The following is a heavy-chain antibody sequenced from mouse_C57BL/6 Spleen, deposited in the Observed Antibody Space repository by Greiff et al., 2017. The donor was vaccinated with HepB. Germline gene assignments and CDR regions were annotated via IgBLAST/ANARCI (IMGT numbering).Heavy chain of an antibody. CDR1: GYTFTNYW. CDR2: IYPGGGYT. J-gene: IGHJ2*01. D-gene: IGHD3-3*01. Sequence: QVQLQQSGAELVRPGTSVKMSCKASGYTFTNYWIGWAKQRPGHGLEWIGDIYPGGGYTNYNEKFKGKTTLTADKSSSTAYMQFSSLTSEDSAIYYCARRGRAYYFDYWGQGTTLTVSS. CDR3: ARRGRAYYFDY. V-gene: IGHV1-63*01.